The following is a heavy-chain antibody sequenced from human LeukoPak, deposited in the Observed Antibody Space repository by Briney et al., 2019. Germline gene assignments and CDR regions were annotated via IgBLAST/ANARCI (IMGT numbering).Heavy chain of an antibody. CDR1: GFTFSSYA. J-gene: IGHJ5*02. D-gene: IGHD6-19*01. CDR2: ISGSGGST. CDR3: AKARKQWLVLGWFDP. Sequence: GASLRLSCAASGFTFSSYAMSWVRQAPGKGLEWVSAISGSGGSTYYADSVKGRFTISRDNSKNTLYLQMNSLRAEDTAVYYCAKARKQWLVLGWFDPWGREPWSPSPQ. V-gene: IGHV3-23*01.